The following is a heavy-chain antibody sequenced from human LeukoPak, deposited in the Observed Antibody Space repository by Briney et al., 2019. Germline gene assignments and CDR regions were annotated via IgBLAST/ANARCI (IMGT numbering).Heavy chain of an antibody. CDR1: GGSISSSSYY. J-gene: IGHJ4*02. CDR3: ARAAASGGSRFDS. Sequence: PSETLSLTCTVSGGSISSSSYYWGWIRQPPGKGLEWIGSIYYSGSTYYNPSLKSRVTISVDTSKNQFSLKLSSVTAADTAVYYCARAAASGGSRFDSWGQGTLVTVSS. CDR2: IYYSGST. V-gene: IGHV4-39*01. D-gene: IGHD2-15*01.